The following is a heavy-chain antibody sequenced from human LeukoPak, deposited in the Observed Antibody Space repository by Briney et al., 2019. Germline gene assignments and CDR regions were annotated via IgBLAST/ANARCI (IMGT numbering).Heavy chain of an antibody. D-gene: IGHD6-19*01. V-gene: IGHV3-21*01. CDR3: ARSIAVAGNPDI. Sequence: GGSLRLSCAASGFTFSSYSMNWVRQAPGKGLGWVSSISSSSSYIYYADSVKGRFTISRDNAKNSLYLQMNSLRAEDTAVYYCARSIAVAGNPDIWGQGTMVTVSS. J-gene: IGHJ3*02. CDR2: ISSSSSYI. CDR1: GFTFSSYS.